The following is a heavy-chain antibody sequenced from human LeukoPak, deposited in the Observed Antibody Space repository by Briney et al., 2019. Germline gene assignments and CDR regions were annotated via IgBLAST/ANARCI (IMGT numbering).Heavy chain of an antibody. J-gene: IGHJ4*02. CDR1: GYTFTGYY. V-gene: IGHV1-2*02. CDR3: ARSKYDFWSGFRPKAHFDY. Sequence: ASVKVSCKASGYTFTGYYMHWVRQAPGQGLEWMGWINPNSGGTNYAQKFQGRVTMTRDTSISTAYMELSRLRSDDTAVYYCARSKYDFWSGFRPKAHFDYWGQGTLVTVSS. D-gene: IGHD3-3*01. CDR2: INPNSGGT.